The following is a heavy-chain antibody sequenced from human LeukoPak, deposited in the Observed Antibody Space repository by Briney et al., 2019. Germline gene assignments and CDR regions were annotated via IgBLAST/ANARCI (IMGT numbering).Heavy chain of an antibody. J-gene: IGHJ4*02. Sequence: GGSLRLSCAASGFTFSSHWVHWVRQAPGKGLEWVSAISGSGGSTYYADSVKGRFTISRDNSKNTLYLQMNSLRAEDTAVYYCAKVSPYSSSWPFDYWGQGTLVTVSS. CDR1: GFTFSSHW. V-gene: IGHV3-23*01. CDR3: AKVSPYSSSWPFDY. CDR2: ISGSGGST. D-gene: IGHD6-13*01.